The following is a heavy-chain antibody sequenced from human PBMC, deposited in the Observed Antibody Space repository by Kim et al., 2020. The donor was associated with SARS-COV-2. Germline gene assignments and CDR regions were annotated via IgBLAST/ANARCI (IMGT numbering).Heavy chain of an antibody. CDR3: TRSFQLYFDY. J-gene: IGHJ4*02. D-gene: IGHD1-26*01. V-gene: IGHV3-49*04. CDR2: IRSKAYGGTT. CDR1: GFTFGDYA. Sequence: GGSLRLSCTASGFTFGDYAMSWVRQAPGKGLEWVGFIRSKAYGGTTEYAASVKGRFTISRDDSKSIAYLQMNSLKTEDTAVYYCTRSFQLYFDYWGQGTLVTVSS.